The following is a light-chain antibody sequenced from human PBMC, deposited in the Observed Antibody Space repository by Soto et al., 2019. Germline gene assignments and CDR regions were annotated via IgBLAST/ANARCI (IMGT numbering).Light chain of an antibody. J-gene: IGKJ4*01. CDR3: QHYDNLPLT. V-gene: IGKV1-33*01. CDR1: QDISNY. CDR2: GAS. Sequence: DLQMTQSPSSLSASVGDRVTITCQASQDISNYLNWYQQKPGKAPKLLIYGASSLETGVPSRFRGSGSGTDFTFTISSLQPEDVATYFCQHYDNLPLTFGGVTKVQIK.